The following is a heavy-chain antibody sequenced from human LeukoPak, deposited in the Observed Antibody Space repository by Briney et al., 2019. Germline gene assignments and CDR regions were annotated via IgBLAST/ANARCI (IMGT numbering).Heavy chain of an antibody. J-gene: IGHJ4*02. D-gene: IGHD6-6*01. CDR2: ISYDGSNK. V-gene: IGHV3-30-3*01. Sequence: VISYDGSNKYSADSVKGRFTISRDNSKNTLYLQMNSLRAEDTAVYYCARDHGLSIATPQSYWGQGTLVTVSS. CDR3: ARDHGLSIATPQSY.